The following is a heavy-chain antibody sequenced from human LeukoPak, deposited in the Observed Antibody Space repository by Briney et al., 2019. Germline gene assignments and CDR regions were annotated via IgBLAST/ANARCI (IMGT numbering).Heavy chain of an antibody. CDR3: ARELLHSGSYSYYFDY. CDR1: GGTFSSYA. CDR2: IIPIFGTA. J-gene: IGHJ4*02. D-gene: IGHD1-26*01. V-gene: IGHV1-69*13. Sequence: ASVKVSCKASGGTFSSYAISWVRQAPGQGLEWMGGIIPIFGTANYAQKFQGRVTITADESTSTAYMELSSLRSEDTAVYYCARELLHSGSYSYYFDYWGQGTLVTVSS.